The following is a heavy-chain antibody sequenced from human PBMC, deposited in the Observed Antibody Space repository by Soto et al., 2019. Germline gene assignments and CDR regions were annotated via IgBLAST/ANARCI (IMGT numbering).Heavy chain of an antibody. CDR3: ARGGYCSSTSCYVAVGGSDY. CDR2: IDPSGGST. CDR1: GYTFTSYY. J-gene: IGHJ4*02. Sequence: ASVKVSCKASGYTFTSYYMHWVRQAPVQGLERMGIIDPSGGSTSYAQKFQGRVTMTRDTSTSTVYMELSSPRSEDMAVYCCARGGYCSSTSCYVAVGGSDYWGQGTLVTVSS. V-gene: IGHV1-46*03. D-gene: IGHD2-2*01.